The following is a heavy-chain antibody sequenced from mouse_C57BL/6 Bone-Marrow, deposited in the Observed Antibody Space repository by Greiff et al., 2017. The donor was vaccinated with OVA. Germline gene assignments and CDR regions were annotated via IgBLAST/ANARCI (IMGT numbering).Heavy chain of an antibody. CDR1: GFNIKDDY. V-gene: IGHV14-4*01. CDR2: IDPENGDT. J-gene: IGHJ3*01. Sequence: VQLQQSGAELVRPGASVKLSCTASGFNIKDDYMHWVKQRPEQGLEWIGWIDPENGDTEYASKFQGQATITADTSSNTAYLQLSSLTSEDTAVYYCTTRTAQATGFADWGQGTLVTVSA. CDR3: TTRTAQATGFAD. D-gene: IGHD3-2*02.